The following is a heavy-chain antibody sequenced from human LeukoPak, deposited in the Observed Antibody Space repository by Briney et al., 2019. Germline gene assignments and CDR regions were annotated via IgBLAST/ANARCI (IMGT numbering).Heavy chain of an antibody. CDR2: ISSSSSYI. CDR3: ARAISMTLFDY. CDR1: GLTFSSYS. J-gene: IGHJ4*02. V-gene: IGHV3-21*01. Sequence: GGSLRLSCAASGLTFSSYSMNWVRQAPGKGLEWVSSISSSSSYIYYADSVKGRFTISRDNAKNSLYLQMNSLRAEDTAVYYCARAISMTLFDYWGQGTLVTVSS.